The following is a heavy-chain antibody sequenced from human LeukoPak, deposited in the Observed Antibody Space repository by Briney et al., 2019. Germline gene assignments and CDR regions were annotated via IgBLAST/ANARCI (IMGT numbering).Heavy chain of an antibody. V-gene: IGHV3-64*04. CDR2: IIINGGST. Sequence: GASLRLSCSASAFTFSSYAMHWVRHAPGKGLEYLSSIIINGGSTYYAHSVKGTLTIYRDNYKKTLYLQMSSLRAEDTAVYYCARDMERVFDYWGQGPLLTVSS. D-gene: IGHD1-1*01. CDR1: AFTFSSYA. J-gene: IGHJ4*02. CDR3: ARDMERVFDY.